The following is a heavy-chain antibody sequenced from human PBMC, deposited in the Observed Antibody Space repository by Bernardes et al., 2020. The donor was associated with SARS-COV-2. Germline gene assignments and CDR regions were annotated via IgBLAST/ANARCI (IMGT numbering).Heavy chain of an antibody. J-gene: IGHJ4*01. CDR3: AFRGGARGYFDT. D-gene: IGHD1-26*01. V-gene: IGHV2-5*02. Sequence: SGPTLVQPTQTFTLTCTFSELSVGTNRVGVGWIRQPPGKALEWLALIYWDEDKRYNPSLKTRLTIARDTSRNQVVLTMTNVDPADTATYYCAFRGGARGYFDTWGQGTLVTVSS. CDR2: IYWDEDK. CDR1: ELSVGTNRVG.